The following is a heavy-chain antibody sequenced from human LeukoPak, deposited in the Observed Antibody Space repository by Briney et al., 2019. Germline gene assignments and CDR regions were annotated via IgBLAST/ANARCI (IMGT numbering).Heavy chain of an antibody. D-gene: IGHD4-17*01. Sequence: SETLSLTCSVSGDSISSSSYYWGWIRQPPGKGLEWIGSIYYSGSTYYNPSLKSRVTISVDTSKNQFSLKLSSVTAADTAVYYCARALPGTTFDYWGQGTLVTVSS. J-gene: IGHJ4*02. V-gene: IGHV4-39*01. CDR1: GDSISSSSYY. CDR2: IYYSGST. CDR3: ARALPGTTFDY.